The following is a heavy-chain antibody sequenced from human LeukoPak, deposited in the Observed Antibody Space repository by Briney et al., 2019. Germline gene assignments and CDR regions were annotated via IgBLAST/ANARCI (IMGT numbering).Heavy chain of an antibody. V-gene: IGHV4-34*01. CDR3: ASYCSSTSCYGIS. D-gene: IGHD2-2*01. CDR1: GGSFSGYY. Sequence: PSETLSLTCAVNGGSFSGYYWSWIRQPPGKGLEWIGEINHSGSTNYNPSLKSRVTISVDTSKNQFSLKLSSVTAADTAVYYCASYCSSTSCYGISWGQGTLVTVSS. CDR2: INHSGST. J-gene: IGHJ4*02.